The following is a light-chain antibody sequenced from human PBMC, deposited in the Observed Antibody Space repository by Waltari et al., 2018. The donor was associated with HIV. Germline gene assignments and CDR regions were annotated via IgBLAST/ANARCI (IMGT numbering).Light chain of an antibody. V-gene: IGLV1-47*01. CDR1: SSNIGSNY. CDR2: RNN. CDR3: AAWDDSLNDVV. J-gene: IGLJ2*01. Sequence: QSVLTQPPSESGTPGQRVTISCSGSSSNIGSNYVYWYHQLPGTAPNILIYRNNQRPSGVPDRFSGSKSGTSASLAISGLRSEDEADYYCAAWDDSLNDVVFGGGTKLTVL.